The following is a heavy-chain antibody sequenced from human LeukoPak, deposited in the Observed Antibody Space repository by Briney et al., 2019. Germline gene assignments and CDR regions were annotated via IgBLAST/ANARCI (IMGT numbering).Heavy chain of an antibody. D-gene: IGHD4-17*01. CDR3: AKELYASGDYGAEGLDV. CDR1: GFTFGNYG. V-gene: IGHV3-30*18. Sequence: GRSLRLSCAVSGFTFGNYGMHWVRQAPGKGLEWVALISYDGSSEYYAGSVKGRFTISRDNSKITVYLQMNSLKAEDTAVYYCAKELYASGDYGAEGLDVGGQGTTVTVS. J-gene: IGHJ6*02. CDR2: ISYDGSSE.